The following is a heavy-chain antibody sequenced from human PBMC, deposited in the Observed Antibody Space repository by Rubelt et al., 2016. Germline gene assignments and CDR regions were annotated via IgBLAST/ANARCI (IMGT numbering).Heavy chain of an antibody. D-gene: IGHD2-2*01. CDR1: GGSFSGYY. J-gene: IGHJ4*02. CDR2: INHSGST. Sequence: QVQLQQWGAGLLKPSETLSLTCAVYGGSFSGYYWSWIRQPPGKGLEWIGEINHSGSTNYNPSLKSRVNISVDKSKNQISLKLSSVTAAGTAGYYCARWKGGSSTIDYWGRGTLVTVSS. V-gene: IGHV4-34*01. CDR3: ARWKGGSSTIDY.